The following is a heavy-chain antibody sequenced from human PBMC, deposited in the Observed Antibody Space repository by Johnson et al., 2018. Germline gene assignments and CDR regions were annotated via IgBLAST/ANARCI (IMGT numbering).Heavy chain of an antibody. CDR1: GFSFNTHW. J-gene: IGHJ4*02. CDR2: ITTDGSDV. Sequence: VQLQESGGGLVQPGGSLRLSCVASGFSFNTHWMHWVHQGPGKGLVWVSRITTDGSDVVYADPVKGRFIISRDNAKNTLYLQMNSLGVDDTAVYYCARDGDGPITFDYWGRGTLVTVSS. D-gene: IGHD3-3*01. V-gene: IGHV3-74*01. CDR3: ARDGDGPITFDY.